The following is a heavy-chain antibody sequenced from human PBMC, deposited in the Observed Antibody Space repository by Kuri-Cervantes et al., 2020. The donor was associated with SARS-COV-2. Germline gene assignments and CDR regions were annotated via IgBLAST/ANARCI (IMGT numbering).Heavy chain of an antibody. D-gene: IGHD3-3*02. V-gene: IGHV1-69*05. J-gene: IGHJ3*02. CDR3: ARAGSTPAFLEWLSPDAFGI. CDR1: GYTFTGYY. CDR2: IIPIFGTA. Sequence: SVKVSCKASGYTFTGYYMHWVRQAPGQGLEWMGGIIPIFGTANYAQKFQGRVTITTDESTSTAYMELSSLRSEDTAVYYCARAGSTPAFLEWLSPDAFGIWGQGTMVTVSS.